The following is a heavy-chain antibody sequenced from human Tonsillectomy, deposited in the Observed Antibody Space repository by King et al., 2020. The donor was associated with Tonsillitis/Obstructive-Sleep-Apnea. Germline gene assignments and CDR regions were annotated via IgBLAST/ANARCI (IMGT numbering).Heavy chain of an antibody. Sequence: VQLVESGGGVVQPGRSLRLSCAASRYTFSSYTMHWVRQAPGKGLEWVAFISYDGSNKYYADSVKVRFTISRDNSKNTLYLQMTSLRAEDTAMYYCARDIPAAGSYYGMDVWGQGTTVTVSS. CDR2: ISYDGSNK. D-gene: IGHD6-13*01. J-gene: IGHJ6*02. CDR3: ARDIPAAGSYYGMDV. V-gene: IGHV3-30*04. CDR1: RYTFSSYT.